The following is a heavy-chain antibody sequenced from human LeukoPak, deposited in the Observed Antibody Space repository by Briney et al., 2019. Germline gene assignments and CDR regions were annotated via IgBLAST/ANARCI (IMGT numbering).Heavy chain of an antibody. Sequence: PGGSLRLSCAASGFTFSSYWMSWVRQAPGKGLEWVANIKQGGSEKYYVDSVKGRFTISRDNAKNSLYLQMNSLRAEDTAVYYCARDGYNNLGAFDIWGQGTMVTVSS. CDR2: IKQGGSEK. D-gene: IGHD5-24*01. CDR1: GFTFSSYW. CDR3: ARDGYNNLGAFDI. V-gene: IGHV3-7*04. J-gene: IGHJ3*02.